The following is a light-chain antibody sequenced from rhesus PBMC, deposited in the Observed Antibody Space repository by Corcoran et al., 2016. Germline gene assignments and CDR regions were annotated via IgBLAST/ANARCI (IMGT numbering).Light chain of an antibody. CDR3: CSYTSSSTYI. V-gene: IGLV2S7*01. J-gene: IGLJ1*01. Sequence: QSAPTQPPSVSESPGQSVTISCTGTSSDVGGYNDVSWYQQHPGKAPKLMIYDVSKRPSGVSDRFSGSKSGNTASLTITGLQAEDEADYYCCSYTSSSTYIFGTGTRLTVL. CDR1: SSDVGGYND. CDR2: DVS.